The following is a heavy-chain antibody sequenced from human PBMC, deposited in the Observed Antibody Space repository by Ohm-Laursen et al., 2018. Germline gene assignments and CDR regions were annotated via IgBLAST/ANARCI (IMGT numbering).Heavy chain of an antibody. J-gene: IGHJ4*02. Sequence: SSVKVSCKSSGYTFNSYGISWVRQAPGQGLEWMGWISAYNGNTNAAQKLQGRVTMTTDTSTSTAYLELRSLRSDDTAVYYCARDRYSSSPEGFDYWGQGTLVTVSS. CDR3: ARDRYSSSPEGFDY. CDR1: GYTFNSYG. CDR2: ISAYNGNT. D-gene: IGHD6-6*01. V-gene: IGHV1-18*01.